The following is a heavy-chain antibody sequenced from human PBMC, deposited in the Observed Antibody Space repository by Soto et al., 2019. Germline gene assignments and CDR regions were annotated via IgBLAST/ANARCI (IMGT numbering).Heavy chain of an antibody. Sequence: SETLSLTRTVAGGSSSSSRYYWGWIRQPPGKGLEWIGSIYYSGSTYYNPSLKSRVTISVDTSKNQFSLKLSSVTAEDTAVYYCARDLRGGDGDYWGQGTLVTVSS. CDR3: ARDLRGGDGDY. J-gene: IGHJ4*02. V-gene: IGHV4-39*02. CDR2: IYYSGST. D-gene: IGHD2-21*02. CDR1: GGSSSSSRYY.